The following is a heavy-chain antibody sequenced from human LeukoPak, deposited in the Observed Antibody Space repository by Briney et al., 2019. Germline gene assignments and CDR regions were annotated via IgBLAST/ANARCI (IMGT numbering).Heavy chain of an antibody. CDR3: ASFSVVAGTY. CDR1: GVSLSGYY. J-gene: IGHJ4*02. Sequence: SETLSLICGVWGVSLSGYYWSWLREPPGKGREWIGEINHSGSTNYNPSLRSRVTISVDTSKNQFSLKLSSVTAADTAVYYCASFSVVAGTYWGQGTLVTVSS. CDR2: INHSGST. V-gene: IGHV4-34*01. D-gene: IGHD6-19*01.